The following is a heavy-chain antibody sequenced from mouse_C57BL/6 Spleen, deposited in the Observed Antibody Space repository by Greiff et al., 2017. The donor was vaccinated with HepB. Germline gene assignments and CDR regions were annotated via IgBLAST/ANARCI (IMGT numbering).Heavy chain of an antibody. Sequence: QVQLQQSGAELVKPGASVKISCKASGYTFTDYYINWVKQRPGQGLEWIGKIGPGSGSSYFNEKFKAKATLTADKSSSTAYMQLSSLTSEDSAVYFCARTHYYGNYFFDNWGQGTTLTVSS. CDR1: GYTFTDYY. V-gene: IGHV1-77*01. CDR3: ARTHYYGNYFFDN. J-gene: IGHJ2*01. CDR2: IGPGSGSS. D-gene: IGHD2-1*01.